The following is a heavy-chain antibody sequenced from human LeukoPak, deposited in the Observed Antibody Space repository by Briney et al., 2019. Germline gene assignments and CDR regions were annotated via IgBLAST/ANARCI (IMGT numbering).Heavy chain of an antibody. D-gene: IGHD6-13*01. V-gene: IGHV1-8*01. J-gene: IGHJ6*03. CDR3: ARDVAAAGRYYYYMDV. Sequence: ASVKVSCKASGYTFTSYDINWVRQATGQGLEWMGWMNPNSGNTGYAQKFQGRVTMTRNTSISTAYMELSSLRSEDTAVYYCARDVAAAGRYYYYMDVWGKGTTVTVSS. CDR2: MNPNSGNT. CDR1: GYTFTSYD.